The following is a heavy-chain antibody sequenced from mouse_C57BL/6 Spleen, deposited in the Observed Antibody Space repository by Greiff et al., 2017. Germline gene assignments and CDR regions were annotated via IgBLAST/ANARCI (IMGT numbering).Heavy chain of an antibody. Sequence: EVQLQQSGAELVKPGASVKLSCTASGFNINDYYMHWVKQRPEQGLAWIGRIDPEDGETKYAPKFQGKATITADTSSNTAYLQLSSLTSEDTAVDYGARDYYGSSYAMDDWGQGTSVTDSS. J-gene: IGHJ4*01. CDR2: IDPEDGET. V-gene: IGHV14-2*01. D-gene: IGHD1-1*01. CDR3: ARDYYGSSYAMDD. CDR1: GFNINDYY.